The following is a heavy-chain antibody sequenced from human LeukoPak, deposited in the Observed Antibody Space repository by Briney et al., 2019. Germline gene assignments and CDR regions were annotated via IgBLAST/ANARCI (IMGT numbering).Heavy chain of an antibody. Sequence: GGSLRLSCAASGFTLSSYWMHWVRQAPGKGLVWVSRINTDGSDTSYADSVKGRFTISRDNAKNTLHLQMNSLRVEDAAVYYCAKDTTYYDVLTGYHYGWFDSWGQGTLVTVSS. CDR2: INTDGSDT. D-gene: IGHD3-9*01. CDR3: AKDTTYYDVLTGYHYGWFDS. V-gene: IGHV3-74*01. CDR1: GFTLSSYW. J-gene: IGHJ5*01.